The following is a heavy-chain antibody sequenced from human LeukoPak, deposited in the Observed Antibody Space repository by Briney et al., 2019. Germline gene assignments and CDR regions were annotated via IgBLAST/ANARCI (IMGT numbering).Heavy chain of an antibody. J-gene: IGHJ4*02. D-gene: IGHD3-22*01. CDR1: GGSISSGGYS. CDR3: ATTTRHSGYADY. V-gene: IGHV4-30-4*07. Sequence: PSETLSLTCAVSGGSISSGGYSWSWIRQPPGKGLEWIGYIYYSGSTYYNPSLKSRVTISVDTSKNQFSLKLSSVTAADTAVYYCATTTRHSGYADYWGQGTLVTVSS. CDR2: IYYSGST.